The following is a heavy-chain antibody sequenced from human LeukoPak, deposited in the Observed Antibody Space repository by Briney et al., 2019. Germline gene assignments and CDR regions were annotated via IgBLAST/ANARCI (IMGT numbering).Heavy chain of an antibody. V-gene: IGHV4-39*07. CDR1: GGSISSSSYY. Sequence: SETLSLTCTVSGGSISSSSYYWGWIRQPPGKGLEWIGSIYYSGSTYYNPSLKSRLTISVDTSKNHFSLQLTSVTAADTAVYYCGSYYYDSSGLLGDYWGQGTLVTVSS. CDR3: GSYYYDSSGLLGDY. D-gene: IGHD3-22*01. CDR2: IYYSGST. J-gene: IGHJ4*02.